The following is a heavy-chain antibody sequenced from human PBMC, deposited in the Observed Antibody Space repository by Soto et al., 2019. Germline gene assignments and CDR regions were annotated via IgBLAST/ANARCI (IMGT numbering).Heavy chain of an antibody. D-gene: IGHD4-17*01. Sequence: GASVKVSCKVSGYTLTELSMHWVRQAPGKGLEWMGGFDPEDGETIYAQKFQGRVTMTEDTSTDTAYMELSSLRSEDTAVYYCATVRNDYGDYYYYYYMDVWGKGTTVTVSS. CDR1: GYTLTELS. CDR2: FDPEDGET. CDR3: ATVRNDYGDYYYYYYMDV. J-gene: IGHJ6*03. V-gene: IGHV1-24*01.